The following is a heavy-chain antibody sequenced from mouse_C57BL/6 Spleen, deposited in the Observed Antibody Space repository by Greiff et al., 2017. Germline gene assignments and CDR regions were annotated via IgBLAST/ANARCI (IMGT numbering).Heavy chain of an antibody. D-gene: IGHD2-3*01. CDR2: IYPGDGDT. Sequence: QVQLKESGPELVKPGASVKISCKASGYAFSSSWMNWVKQRPGKGLEWIGRIYPGDGDTNYNGKFKGKATLTADKSSSTAYMQLSSLTSEDSAVYFCARGSIYDGYYYFDYWGQGTTLTVSS. CDR3: ARGSIYDGYYYFDY. CDR1: GYAFSSSW. J-gene: IGHJ2*01. V-gene: IGHV1-82*01.